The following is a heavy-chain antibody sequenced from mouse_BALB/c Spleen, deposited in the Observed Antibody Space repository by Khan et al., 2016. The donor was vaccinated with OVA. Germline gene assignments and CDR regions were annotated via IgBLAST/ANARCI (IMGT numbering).Heavy chain of an antibody. Sequence: QVQLKESGAELAKPGASVKMSCKASGYTFTSYWMHWIKQRPGQGLEWIGYINPTSGYTDYNQKFKDKATLTADKSSSTAYMQLSSLTSDDSAVYYGARGRFDYWGQGTALTVSS. CDR3: ARGRFDY. CDR2: INPTSGYT. V-gene: IGHV1-7*01. J-gene: IGHJ2*01. CDR1: GYTFTSYW.